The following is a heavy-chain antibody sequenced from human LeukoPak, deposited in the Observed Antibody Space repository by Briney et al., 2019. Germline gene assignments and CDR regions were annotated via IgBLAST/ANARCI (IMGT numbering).Heavy chain of an antibody. CDR1: GFTFDDYA. CDR2: ISWNSGSI. D-gene: IGHD2-21*01. J-gene: IGHJ3*01. Sequence: PGGSLRLSCAASGFTFDDYAMHWVRQAPGKGLEWVSGISWNSGSIAYADSVKGRFTISRDNAKNSLYLQMNSLRAEDMALYYCEKGRPPGSRDFFDFWAQGKMVTVSS. V-gene: IGHV3-9*03. CDR3: EKGRPPGSRDFFDF.